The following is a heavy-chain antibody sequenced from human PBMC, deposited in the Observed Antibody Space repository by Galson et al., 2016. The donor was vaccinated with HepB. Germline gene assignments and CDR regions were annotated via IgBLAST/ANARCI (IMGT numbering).Heavy chain of an antibody. CDR3: GTVFEN. J-gene: IGHJ4*02. CDR1: GFIFTNYW. CDR2: VDIGGTGT. Sequence: SLRLSCAVSGFIFTNYWMHWVRQAPGKGLVWVARVDIGGTGTSYADSVRGRFTISRDNAKNTLYLQMNSLRAEDTAVYYCGTVFENWGQGTLVTVSS. V-gene: IGHV3-74*01.